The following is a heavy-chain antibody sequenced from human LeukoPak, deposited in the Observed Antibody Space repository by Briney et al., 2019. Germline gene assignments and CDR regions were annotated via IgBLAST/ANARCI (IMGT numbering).Heavy chain of an antibody. V-gene: IGHV1-69*13. J-gene: IGHJ4*02. Sequence: ASVKVSCKASGGTFSSYAISWVRQAPGQGLEWMGGIIPIFGTANYAQKFQGRVTITADESTSTAYMELRSLRSDDTAVYYCARDERGYSGYDSLYYFDYWGQGTLVTVSS. CDR1: GGTFSSYA. CDR3: ARDERGYSGYDSLYYFDY. CDR2: IIPIFGTA. D-gene: IGHD5-12*01.